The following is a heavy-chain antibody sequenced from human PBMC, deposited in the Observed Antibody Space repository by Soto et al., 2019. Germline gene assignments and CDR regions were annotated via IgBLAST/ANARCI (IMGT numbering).Heavy chain of an antibody. CDR3: AIQRLYCSGGNCFSISDYYYYGLDV. CDR1: GGTFSNYA. Sequence: GASVKVSCKASGGTFSNYAISWVRQAPGQGLEWMGRIISIFGTANYAQKFQGRVTITADKSTSTAYMELSSLRSEDTAVYYYAIQRLYCSGGNCFSISDYYYYGLDVWGQGTTVTVSS. CDR2: IISIFGTA. J-gene: IGHJ6*02. D-gene: IGHD2-15*01. V-gene: IGHV1-69*06.